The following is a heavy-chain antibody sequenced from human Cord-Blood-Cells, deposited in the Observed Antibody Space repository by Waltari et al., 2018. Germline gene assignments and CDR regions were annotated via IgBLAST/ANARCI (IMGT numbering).Heavy chain of an antibody. CDR2: ISGSGGST. CDR3: AKDQVAYSSSWYWFDP. D-gene: IGHD6-13*01. V-gene: IGHV3-23*01. J-gene: IGHJ5*02. CDR1: GFTFSSYA. Sequence: EVQLLESGGGLEQPGGSLRLSCAASGFTFSSYAMSWVRQAPGKGLEWVSAISGSGGSTYYADSVKGRFTISRDNSKNTLYLQMNSLRAEDTAVYYCAKDQVAYSSSWYWFDPWGQGTLVTVSS.